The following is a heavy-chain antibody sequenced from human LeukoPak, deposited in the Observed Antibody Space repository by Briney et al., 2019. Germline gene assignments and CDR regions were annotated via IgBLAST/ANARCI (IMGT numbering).Heavy chain of an antibody. J-gene: IGHJ4*02. Sequence: SETLSLTCAVSGYSISSSNWWGWIRQPPGKGLEWIGNIYYSGSTYYNPSLKSRVTMSVDTSNNQFSLKLSSVTAVDTAVYYCAMQPSGSYLDYGGQGTLVTVSA. CDR3: AMQPSGSYLDY. CDR1: GYSISSSNW. D-gene: IGHD1-26*01. V-gene: IGHV4-28*01. CDR2: IYYSGST.